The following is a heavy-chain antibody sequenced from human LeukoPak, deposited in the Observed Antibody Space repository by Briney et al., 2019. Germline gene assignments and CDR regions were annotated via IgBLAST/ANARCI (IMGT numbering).Heavy chain of an antibody. CDR2: IYSGGST. V-gene: IGHV3-53*01. D-gene: IGHD6-19*01. CDR3: ARAPSGWSDYWYFDL. Sequence: GGSLRLSCAASGFTVSSNYMSWVRQAPGKGLEWVSVIYSGGSTYYADSVKGRFIISRDNSKNTLFLQMNSLRAEDTAVYYCARAPSGWSDYWYFDLWGRGTLVTVSS. J-gene: IGHJ2*01. CDR1: GFTVSSNY.